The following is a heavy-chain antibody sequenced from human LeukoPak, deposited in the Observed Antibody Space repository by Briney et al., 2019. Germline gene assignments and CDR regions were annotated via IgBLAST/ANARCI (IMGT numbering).Heavy chain of an antibody. V-gene: IGHV3-23*01. Sequence: GGSLRLSCAASGFTFSSYTMSWVRQAPGKGLEWVSGISGGGGSTYYADSVKGRFTISRDNSKNTLYLQMNSLRAEDTAVYYCAKDRYYDSSGPSDYWGQGTLGTVSS. J-gene: IGHJ4*02. CDR3: AKDRYYDSSGPSDY. CDR1: GFTFSSYT. D-gene: IGHD3-22*01. CDR2: ISGGGGST.